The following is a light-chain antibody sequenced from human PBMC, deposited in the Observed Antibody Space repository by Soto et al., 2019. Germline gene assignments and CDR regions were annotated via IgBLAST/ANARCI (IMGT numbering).Light chain of an antibody. Sequence: QSVLTQPPSASGSPGQSVTISCTGTSSDVGAYNYVSWYQQLPGKAPKLIIYEVSKRPSGVPDRFSGSKSGNTASLAVSGLQAEDEADYYFTSYAGAHGCFYVFGTGTKRTVL. CDR1: SSDVGAYNY. CDR2: EVS. V-gene: IGLV2-8*01. CDR3: TSYAGAHGCFYV. J-gene: IGLJ1*01.